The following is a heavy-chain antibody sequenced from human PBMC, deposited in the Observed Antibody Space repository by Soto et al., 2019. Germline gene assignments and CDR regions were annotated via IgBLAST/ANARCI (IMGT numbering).Heavy chain of an antibody. D-gene: IGHD1-26*01. Sequence: QVQLVQSGAEVKKPGSSVKVSCKASGGTFSSYAISWVRQAPGPGLEWMGGIIPIFGTANYAQKFQGRVTITADESMSTAYMELSSLRSEDTAVYYCARGPREPSTSWGGDYWGQGTLVTVSS. V-gene: IGHV1-69*01. CDR1: GGTFSSYA. J-gene: IGHJ4*02. CDR3: ARGPREPSTSWGGDY. CDR2: IIPIFGTA.